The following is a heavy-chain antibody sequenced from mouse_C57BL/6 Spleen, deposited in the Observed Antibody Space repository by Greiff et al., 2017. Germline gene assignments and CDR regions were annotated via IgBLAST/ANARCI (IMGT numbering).Heavy chain of an antibody. J-gene: IGHJ1*03. V-gene: IGHV5-9*01. CDR3: ARLPLYDYDCYFDV. Sequence: EVMLVESGGGLVKPGGSLKLSCAASGFTFSSYTMSWVRQTPEKRLEWVATISGGGGNTYYPDSVKGRFTISRDNAKNTLYLQMSSLMSEDTALYYCARLPLYDYDCYFDVWGTGTTVTVSS. D-gene: IGHD2-4*01. CDR2: ISGGGGNT. CDR1: GFTFSSYT.